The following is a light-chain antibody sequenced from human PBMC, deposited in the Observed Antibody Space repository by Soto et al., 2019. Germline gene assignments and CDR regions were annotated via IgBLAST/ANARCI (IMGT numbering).Light chain of an antibody. Sequence: DIVWTQSPATLSLSPGERATLSCRAMQSVSSYLAWYQHKPGQAPRLLIYDASNRATGIPARFSGSGSGTDFTLTISSLETEDFAVYYCHQRSNWPPYTFGQGTKLEIK. CDR3: HQRSNWPPYT. J-gene: IGKJ2*01. CDR1: QSVSSY. V-gene: IGKV3-11*01. CDR2: DAS.